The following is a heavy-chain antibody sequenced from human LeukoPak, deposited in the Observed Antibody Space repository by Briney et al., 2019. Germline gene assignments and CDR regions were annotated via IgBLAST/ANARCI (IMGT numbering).Heavy chain of an antibody. CDR3: AKDPRYFDSDY. D-gene: IGHD3-9*01. CDR2: TSSDLNVK. J-gene: IGHJ4*02. Sequence: PGGSLRLSCAASGFTFRNYVIHWVRQAPGKGLEWVAVTSSDLNVKLYADSVKGRFTISRDNSKNTLYLQMNSLRAEDTAVYYCAKDPRYFDSDYWGQGTLVTVSS. CDR1: GFTFRNYV. V-gene: IGHV3-30*18.